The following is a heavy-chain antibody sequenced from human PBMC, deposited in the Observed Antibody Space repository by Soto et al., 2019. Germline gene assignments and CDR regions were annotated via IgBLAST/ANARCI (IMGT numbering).Heavy chain of an antibody. V-gene: IGHV3-30*18. CDR3: AKDLHRDGYNPNF. D-gene: IGHD5-12*01. J-gene: IGHJ4*02. CDR1: GFTFSNYD. CDR2: MSYDGSNK. Sequence: SLRLSCVASGFTFSNYDMHWVRQAPGKGLGWVAVMSYDGSNKYHADSVKGRFTISRDNSKNTLYLQMDSLRTEDTAVYYCAKDLHRDGYNPNFWGQGIVVTVSS.